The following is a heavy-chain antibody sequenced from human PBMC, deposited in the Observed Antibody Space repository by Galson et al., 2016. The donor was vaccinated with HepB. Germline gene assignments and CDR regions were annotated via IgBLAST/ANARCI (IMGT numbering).Heavy chain of an antibody. J-gene: IGHJ4*02. V-gene: IGHV3-9*01. CDR2: VSWNGANM. D-gene: IGHD2-15*01. Sequence: SLRLSCAVSGFTFEDYGMHWVRQAPGKGLEWVSGVSWNGANMAYADSVTGRFTISRDNAKNSLYLQMTSLRVEDTALDYCAKAYSLASTLKSAFDSWGQGTLVTVSS. CDR3: AKAYSLASTLKSAFDS. CDR1: GFTFEDYG.